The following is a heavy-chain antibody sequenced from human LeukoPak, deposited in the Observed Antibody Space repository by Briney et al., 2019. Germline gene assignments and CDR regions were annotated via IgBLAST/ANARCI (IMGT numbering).Heavy chain of an antibody. D-gene: IGHD6-19*01. CDR1: GFIFSNYG. V-gene: IGHV3-33*01. CDR2: IWYDGRTK. J-gene: IGHJ4*02. CDR3: AREWGRIAVAGGPGY. Sequence: GGSLRLSCEVSGFIFSNYGMHWVRQAPGKGLEWVALIWYDGRTKFHADSVKGRFTISRDNCANTLYLQMNSLRVEDTAVYYCAREWGRIAVAGGPGYWGQGTLVTVSS.